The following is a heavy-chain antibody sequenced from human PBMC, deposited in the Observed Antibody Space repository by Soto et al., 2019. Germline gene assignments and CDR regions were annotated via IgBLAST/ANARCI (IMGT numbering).Heavy chain of an antibody. D-gene: IGHD6-13*01. CDR2: IYSSGST. V-gene: IGHV4-4*07. CDR1: GGSIINYY. CDR3: ARQTTYSSSWFDY. Sequence: PSETLSLTCTVSGGSIINYYWTWIRQPAGKGLEWVGRIYSSGSTSYNPSLKSRLTMSVDTSKNQFSLKLTSVTAADTALYYCARQTTYSSSWFDYWGQGTLVTVSS. J-gene: IGHJ5*01.